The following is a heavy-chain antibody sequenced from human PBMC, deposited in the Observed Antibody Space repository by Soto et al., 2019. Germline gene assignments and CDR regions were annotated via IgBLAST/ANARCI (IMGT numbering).Heavy chain of an antibody. CDR2: IYHSGST. CDR3: ARDLMQEEWTDYYGMDV. V-gene: IGHV4-38-2*02. CDR1: GYSISSGYY. D-gene: IGHD3-3*01. Sequence: PSETLSLTCAVSGYSISSGYYWGWIRQPPGKGLEWIGSIYHSGSTYYNPSLKSRVTISVDTSKNQFSLKLSSVTAADTAVYYCARDLMQEEWTDYYGMDVWGQGTTVTVSS. J-gene: IGHJ6*02.